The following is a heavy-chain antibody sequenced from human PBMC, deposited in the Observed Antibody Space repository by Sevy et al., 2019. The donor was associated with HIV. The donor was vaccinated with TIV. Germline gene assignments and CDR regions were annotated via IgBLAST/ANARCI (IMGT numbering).Heavy chain of an antibody. Sequence: SETLSLTCTVSGGSISSYYWSWIRQPAGKGLEWIGRIYTTGSTNYNPSLKSRVTMSVDTSKNQFSLKVSSVTAADTAVYYCARDGEREISNWNYARCVFDLWGQGTKVTVSS. CDR1: GGSISSYY. V-gene: IGHV4-4*07. D-gene: IGHD1-7*01. CDR3: ARDGEREISNWNYARCVFDL. CDR2: IYTTGST. J-gene: IGHJ3*01.